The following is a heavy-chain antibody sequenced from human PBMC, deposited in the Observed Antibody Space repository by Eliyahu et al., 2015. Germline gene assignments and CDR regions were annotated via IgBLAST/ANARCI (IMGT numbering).Heavy chain of an antibody. CDR2: ISYDGSNK. D-gene: IGHD3-9*01. Sequence: QVQLVESGGGVVQPGRSLRLSCAASGFTFXXYGMXXXRQAPGKGLEWVAIISYDGSNKYYADSVKGRFTISRDNSKNTLFLLMNTLRAEDTAVYYCARDAAILRYFDWGDGGDYFDNWGQGTLVTVSS. J-gene: IGHJ4*02. V-gene: IGHV3-30*03. CDR1: GFTFXXYG. CDR3: ARDAAILRYFDWGDGGDYFDN.